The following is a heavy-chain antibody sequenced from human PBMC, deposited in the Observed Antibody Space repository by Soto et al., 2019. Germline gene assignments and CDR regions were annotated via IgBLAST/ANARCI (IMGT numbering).Heavy chain of an antibody. CDR1: GGSISSYY. J-gene: IGHJ6*02. CDR3: ARAPYYYDSSGYWPDYYYYGMDV. Sequence: SETLSLTCTVSGGSISSYYWSWIRQPAGKGLEWIGRIYTSGSTNYNPSLKSRVTMSVDTSKNQFSLKLSSVTAADTAVYYYARAPYYYDSSGYWPDYYYYGMDVWGQGTTVTVSS. CDR2: IYTSGST. V-gene: IGHV4-4*07. D-gene: IGHD3-22*01.